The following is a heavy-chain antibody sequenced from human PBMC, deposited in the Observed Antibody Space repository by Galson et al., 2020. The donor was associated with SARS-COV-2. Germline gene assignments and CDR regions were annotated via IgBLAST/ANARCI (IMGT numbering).Heavy chain of an antibody. V-gene: IGHV1-8*01. J-gene: IGHJ5*02. CDR3: ARVWERGFSYGNWFDP. Sequence: ASVKVSCKASGYAFTNYDINWVRQATGEGLEWMGWMNPKSGNTGYVQKFQGRVTMTRDTSTSTAYMELSSLRSEDTAVYYCARVWERGFSYGNWFDPSGHCTLATAPS. CDR2: MNPKSGNT. D-gene: IGHD5-18*01. CDR1: GYAFTNYD.